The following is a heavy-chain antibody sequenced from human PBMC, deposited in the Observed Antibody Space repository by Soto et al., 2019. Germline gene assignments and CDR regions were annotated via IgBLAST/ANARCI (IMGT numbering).Heavy chain of an antibody. CDR3: ARDGPNTRKPSYCGGDCSPGIPTLLQTTGEY. CDR2: IIPIFGTA. Sequence: GASVKVSCKASGGTFSSYAISWVRQAPGQGLEWMGGIIPIFGTANYAQKFQGRVTITADESTSTAYMELSSLRSEDTAVYYCARDGPNTRKPSYCGGDCSPGIPTLLQTTGEYWGQGTLVTVSS. J-gene: IGHJ4*02. CDR1: GGTFSSYA. D-gene: IGHD2-21*02. V-gene: IGHV1-69*13.